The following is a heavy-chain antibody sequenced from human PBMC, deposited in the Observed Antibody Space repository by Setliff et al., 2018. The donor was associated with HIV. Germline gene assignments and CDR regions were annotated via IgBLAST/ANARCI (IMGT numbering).Heavy chain of an antibody. Sequence: ASVKVSCKAVGYTFSGYYLHRVRQAPGQGLEWMGRINPKGGGTQYSQKFQGRVTLTSDTSISTAYVELSGLTSDDTAVYYCARGQGPVDYWGQGTLVTVSS. CDR3: ARGQGPVDY. V-gene: IGHV1-2*06. J-gene: IGHJ4*02. CDR2: INPKGGGT. CDR1: GYTFSGYY.